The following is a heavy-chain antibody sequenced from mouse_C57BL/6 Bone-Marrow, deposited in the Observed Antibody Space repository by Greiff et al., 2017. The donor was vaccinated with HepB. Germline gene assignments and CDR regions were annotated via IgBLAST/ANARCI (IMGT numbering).Heavy chain of an antibody. CDR3: ARDRTAQAFYYAMDY. Sequence: EVKLVESEGGLVQPGSSMKLSCTASGFTFSDYYMAWVRQVPEKGLEWVANINYDGSSTYYLDSLKSRFIISRDNAKNILYLQMSSLKSEDTATYYCARDRTAQAFYYAMDYWGQGTSVTVSS. D-gene: IGHD3-2*02. V-gene: IGHV5-16*01. J-gene: IGHJ4*01. CDR2: INYDGSST. CDR1: GFTFSDYY.